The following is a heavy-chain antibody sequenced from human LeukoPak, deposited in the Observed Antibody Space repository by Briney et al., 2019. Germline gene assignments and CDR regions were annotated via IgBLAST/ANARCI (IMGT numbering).Heavy chain of an antibody. Sequence: GASVKVSCKASGYTFTSYYMHWVRQAPGQGLEWMGIINPSGGSTSYAQKFQGRVTITRDTSTSTVYMELSSLRSEDTAVYYCARGCRRQLVRESPPSFYGMDVWGQGTTVTVSS. CDR2: INPSGGST. V-gene: IGHV1-46*01. D-gene: IGHD6-6*01. J-gene: IGHJ6*02. CDR3: ARGCRRQLVRESPPSFYGMDV. CDR1: GYTFTSYY.